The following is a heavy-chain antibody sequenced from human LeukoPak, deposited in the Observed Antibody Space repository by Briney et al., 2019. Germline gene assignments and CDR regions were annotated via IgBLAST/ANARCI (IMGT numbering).Heavy chain of an antibody. CDR2: IYYSGST. J-gene: IGHJ3*02. Sequence: SETLSLTCTVSGGSISSYHWSWIRQPPGKGLEWIGYIYYSGSTNYNPSLKSRVTISVDTSKNQFSLKLSSVTAADTAVYYCARHRSGGVFDIWGQGTMVTVSS. CDR1: GGSISSYH. CDR3: ARHRSGGVFDI. V-gene: IGHV4-59*08. D-gene: IGHD2-15*01.